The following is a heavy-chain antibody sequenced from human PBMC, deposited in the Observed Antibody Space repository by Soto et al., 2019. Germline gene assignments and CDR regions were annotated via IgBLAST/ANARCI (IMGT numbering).Heavy chain of an antibody. D-gene: IGHD3-10*01. J-gene: IGHJ6*02. CDR3: AKGNRFGDSYYYGMDV. V-gene: IGHV3-9*01. CDR1: GFTVDYYA. CDR2: ISWNSGSI. Sequence: GWSLGRGCAASGFTVDYYAMHWGRQAPGKGLEWVSGISWNSGSICYADSVKGRFTISRDNAKNSLYLQMNSLRAEDTALYYCAKGNRFGDSYYYGMDVWGQGTTVTVSS.